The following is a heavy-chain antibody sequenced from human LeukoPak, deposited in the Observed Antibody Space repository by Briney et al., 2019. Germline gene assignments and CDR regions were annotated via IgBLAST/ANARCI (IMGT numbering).Heavy chain of an antibody. V-gene: IGHV4-34*01. CDR1: GGSFSGYY. J-gene: IGHJ6*02. Sequence: SETLSLTCAVYGGSFSGYYWSWIRQPPGKGLEWIREINHSGSTNYNPSLKSRVTISVDTSKNQFSLKLSSVTAADTVVYYCARGATRYYYYGMDVWGQGTTVTVSS. CDR3: ARGATRYYYYGMDV. D-gene: IGHD1-26*01. CDR2: INHSGST.